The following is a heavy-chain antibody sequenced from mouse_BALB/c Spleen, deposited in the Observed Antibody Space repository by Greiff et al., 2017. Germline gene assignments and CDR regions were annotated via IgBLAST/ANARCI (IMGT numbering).Heavy chain of an antibody. CDR1: GYTFTSYY. V-gene: IGHV1S81*02. J-gene: IGHJ3*01. CDR2: INPSNGGT. Sequence: QVQLQQSGAELVKPGASVKLSCKASGYTFTSYYMYWVKQRPGQGLEWIGEINPSNGGTNFNEKFKSKATLTVDKSSSTAYMQLHSLTSEDSAVYYYSSWDYYGSCAYWGQGTMVTVSA. D-gene: IGHD1-1*01. CDR3: SSWDYYGSCAY.